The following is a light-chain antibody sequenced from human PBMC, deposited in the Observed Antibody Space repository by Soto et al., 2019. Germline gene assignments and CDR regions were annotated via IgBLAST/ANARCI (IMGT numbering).Light chain of an antibody. V-gene: IGKV1-27*01. CDR3: QKYNSAPQT. J-gene: IGKJ1*01. CDR1: QDISNY. Sequence: DIQMTQSPSSLSASVGDRVTITCRASQDISNYLAWYQQKPEKVPKLLIYAASTLQSGVPSRFSGSGSGTDFTLTISSLQPEDFATYHCQKYNSAPQTFGQGTKVEIK. CDR2: AAS.